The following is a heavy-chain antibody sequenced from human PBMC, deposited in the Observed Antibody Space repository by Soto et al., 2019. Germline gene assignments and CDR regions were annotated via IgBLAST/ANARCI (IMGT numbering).Heavy chain of an antibody. J-gene: IGHJ4*02. V-gene: IGHV4-59*01. CDR3: ARGVRYFDY. Sequence: ASETPSLPPTLSCGSICSYFWSWIRQPPGKGLEWIGYIYYSGSTNYNPSLKSRVTISVDTSKNQFSLKLSSVTAADTAVYYCARGVRYFDYWGQGTLVTVSS. CDR2: IYYSGST. D-gene: IGHD3-10*01. CDR1: CGSICSYF.